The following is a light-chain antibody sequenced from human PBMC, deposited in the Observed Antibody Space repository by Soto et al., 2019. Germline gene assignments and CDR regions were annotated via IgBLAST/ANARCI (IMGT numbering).Light chain of an antibody. Sequence: QSVLTQPASVSGSPGQSITISRPGTSSDVGGYNYVSGYQQHPGKAPKLMIYDVSKRPPGVSIRFSGSKSGNRASLTISGLQAEDEADYYCSSYTSSSTLFVFGTGTKVTV. CDR1: SSDVGGYNY. CDR2: DVS. V-gene: IGLV2-14*01. CDR3: SSYTSSSTLFV. J-gene: IGLJ1*01.